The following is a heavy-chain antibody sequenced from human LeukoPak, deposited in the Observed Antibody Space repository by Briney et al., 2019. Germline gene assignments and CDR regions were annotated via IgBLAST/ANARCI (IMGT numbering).Heavy chain of an antibody. V-gene: IGHV3-64D*09. CDR1: GFTFSAYA. CDR3: VKGLREGGDYSSFDF. Sequence: GGSLRLSCSVCGFTFSAYAKQWVRQAPGKGPEHVSTINTNGDDTYYADSVKGRFTISRDNSKRTLYLQMSSLRAEDTAVYYCVKGLREGGDYSSFDFWGQGTLVTVSS. J-gene: IGHJ4*02. CDR2: INTNGDDT. D-gene: IGHD2-21*01.